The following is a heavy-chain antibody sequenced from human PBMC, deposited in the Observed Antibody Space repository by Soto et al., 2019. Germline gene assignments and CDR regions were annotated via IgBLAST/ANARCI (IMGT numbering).Heavy chain of an antibody. D-gene: IGHD2-21*01. CDR2: INHSGST. J-gene: IGHJ4*02. V-gene: IGHV4-34*01. Sequence: QVQLQQWGAGLLKPSETLSLTCAVYGRSFSGYYWSWIRQPPGKGLEWIGEINHSGSTNYNPSLKRRVTTSVHTSKTHFSLKLSSVTAADTAVYYCARAYGGDVFDYWGQGTLVTVSS. CDR3: ARAYGGDVFDY. CDR1: GRSFSGYY.